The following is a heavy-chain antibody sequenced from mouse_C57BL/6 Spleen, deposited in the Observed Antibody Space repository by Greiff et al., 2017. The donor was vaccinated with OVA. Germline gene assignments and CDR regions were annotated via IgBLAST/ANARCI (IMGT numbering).Heavy chain of an antibody. Sequence: QVQLKQSGPELVKPGASVKISCKASGYSFTSYYIHWVKQRPGQGLEWIGWIYPGSGNTKYNEKFKGKATLTADTSSSTAYMQLSSLTSEDSAVYYCAKGGNDYEGDYWGQGTTLTVSS. J-gene: IGHJ2*01. V-gene: IGHV1-66*01. CDR1: GYSFTSYY. CDR2: IYPGSGNT. D-gene: IGHD2-4*01. CDR3: AKGGNDYEGDY.